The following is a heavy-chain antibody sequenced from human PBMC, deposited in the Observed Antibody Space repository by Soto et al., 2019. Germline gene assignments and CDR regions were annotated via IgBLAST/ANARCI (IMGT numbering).Heavy chain of an antibody. Sequence: ASVKVSCKASGYTFTSYGITWVRQAPGQGLEWMGWISAHNGNTDYAQKLQGRVIVTRDTSTSTAYMELRSLISDDTAVYYCARGRYGDYWGQGALVTGSS. D-gene: IGHD1-1*01. CDR2: ISAHNGNT. CDR3: ARGRYGDY. CDR1: GYTFTSYG. V-gene: IGHV1-18*01. J-gene: IGHJ4*02.